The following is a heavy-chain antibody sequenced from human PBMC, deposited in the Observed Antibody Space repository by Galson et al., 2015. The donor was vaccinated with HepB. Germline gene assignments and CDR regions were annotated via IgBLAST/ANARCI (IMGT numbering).Heavy chain of an antibody. Sequence: SLRLSCAASGFTFSSYEMNWVRQAPGKGLEWVSYISRGGYTIYYADSVKGRFTISRDNAKNSLYLQMNSLRAEDTAVYYCARKASLYCYDSTGYYLDYWGQGALVTVSS. J-gene: IGHJ4*02. CDR3: ARKASLYCYDSTGYYLDY. V-gene: IGHV3-48*03. D-gene: IGHD3-22*01. CDR1: GFTFSSYE. CDR2: ISRGGYTI.